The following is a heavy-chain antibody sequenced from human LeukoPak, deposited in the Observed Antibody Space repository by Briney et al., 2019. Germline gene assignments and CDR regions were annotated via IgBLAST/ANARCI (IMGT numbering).Heavy chain of an antibody. CDR1: GYSFTSYW. V-gene: IGHV5-51*01. D-gene: IGHD4-23*01. J-gene: IGHJ4*02. CDR2: IYPGDSDT. CDR3: ASSIEYGGNCGPFDY. Sequence: GESLKISCKGSGYSFTSYWIGWVRQMPGKGLEWMGIIYPGDSDTRYSPSFQGQVTISADKSISTAYLQWSSLTASATAMYYSASSIEYGGNCGPFDYWGQGTLVTVSS.